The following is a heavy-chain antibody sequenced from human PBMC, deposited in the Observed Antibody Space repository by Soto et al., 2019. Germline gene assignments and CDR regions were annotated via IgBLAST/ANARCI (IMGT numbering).Heavy chain of an antibody. CDR2: IYHSGST. Sequence: SETLSLTCAVSSGSISSSNWWSWVRQPPGKGLEWIGEIYHSGSTNYNPSLKSRVTISVDKSKNQFSLKLSSVTAADTAVYYCARGYNYDYIWGSYRRPDYFDYWGQGTLVTVSS. CDR3: ARGYNYDYIWGSYRRPDYFDY. J-gene: IGHJ4*02. D-gene: IGHD3-16*02. V-gene: IGHV4-4*02. CDR1: SGSISSSNW.